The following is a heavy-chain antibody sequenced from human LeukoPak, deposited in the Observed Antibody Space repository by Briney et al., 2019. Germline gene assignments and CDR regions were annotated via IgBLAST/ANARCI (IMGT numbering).Heavy chain of an antibody. CDR3: ARLMVATSDWFDP. D-gene: IGHD5-12*01. J-gene: IGHJ5*02. CDR2: INHSGST. CDR1: GGSFSGYY. V-gene: IGHV4-34*01. Sequence: SETLSLTCAVYGGSFSGYYWSWIRQPPGKGLEWIGEINHSGSTNYNPSLKSRVTISVDTSKNQFSLKLSSVTAADTAVYYCARLMVATSDWFDPWGQGALVTVSS.